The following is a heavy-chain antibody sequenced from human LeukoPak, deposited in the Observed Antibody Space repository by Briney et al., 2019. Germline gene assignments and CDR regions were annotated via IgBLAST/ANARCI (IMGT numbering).Heavy chain of an antibody. CDR2: ISYDGSNK. V-gene: IGHV3-30-3*01. J-gene: IGHJ4*02. Sequence: GGSLRLPCAASGSTFSSYAMHWVRQAPGKGLEWVAVISYDGSNKYYADSVKGRFTISRDNSKNTLYLQMNSLRAEDTAVYYCARGYCSSTSCYTSDYWGQGTLVTVSS. D-gene: IGHD2-2*02. CDR3: ARGYCSSTSCYTSDY. CDR1: GSTFSSYA.